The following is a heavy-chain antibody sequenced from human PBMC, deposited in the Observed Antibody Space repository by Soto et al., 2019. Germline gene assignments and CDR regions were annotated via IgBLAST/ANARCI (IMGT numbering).Heavy chain of an antibody. V-gene: IGHV1-18*04. CDR1: GYNFAVSG. Sequence: QVQLVQSGAEVKKPGASVKVSCKASGYNFAVSGFIWVRQAPGQGLEWMGWISVKSGDTKYAQNLQGRVTMTTDTSTNKDYMELRSLKSDNTAVYYCARAGASSGDYVSTCSWGQGTLVTVSS. J-gene: IGHJ1*01. CDR3: ARAGASSGDYVSTCS. D-gene: IGHD3-10*02. CDR2: ISVKSGDT.